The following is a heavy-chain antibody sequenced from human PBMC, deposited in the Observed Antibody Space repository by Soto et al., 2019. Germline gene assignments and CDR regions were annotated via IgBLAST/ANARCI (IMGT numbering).Heavy chain of an antibody. V-gene: IGHV3-48*02. CDR1: GFSFSNYN. D-gene: IGHD7-27*01. CDR2: ITDSSDTV. Sequence: GGSLRLSCVASGFSFSNYNMNWVRQAPGKGLEWVSYITDSSDTVHYADSVRGRFTISRDNAESSLYLQMNSLRDEDTAVYFCARDNRGTFDYWGQGALVTVSS. J-gene: IGHJ4*02. CDR3: ARDNRGTFDY.